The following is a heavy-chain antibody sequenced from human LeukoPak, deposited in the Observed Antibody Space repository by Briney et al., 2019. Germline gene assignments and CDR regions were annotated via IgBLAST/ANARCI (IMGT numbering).Heavy chain of an antibody. J-gene: IGHJ3*02. CDR2: IIPIFGTA. CDR3: AREGVGVRDSVAFDI. CDR1: GGTFSSYA. V-gene: IGHV1-69*01. Sequence: SVKVSCKASGGTFSSYAISWVRQAPGQGLEWMGGIIPIFGTANYAQKFQGRVTITAGESTSTAYMELSSLRSEDTAVYYCAREGVGVRDSVAFDIWGQGTMVTVSS. D-gene: IGHD3-10*01.